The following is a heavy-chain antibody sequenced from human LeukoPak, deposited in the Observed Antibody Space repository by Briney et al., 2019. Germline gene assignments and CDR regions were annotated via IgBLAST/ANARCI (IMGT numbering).Heavy chain of an antibody. CDR3: ARESGSYEAYFDY. V-gene: IGHV1-69*15. CDR2: IFPIFATA. J-gene: IGHJ4*02. Sequence: SVKVSCKASGGTFSSYAISWVRQAPGQGLEWMGRIFPIFATANYAQKFQGRVTITADESTSTAYMELSSLRSEDTAVYYCARESGSYEAYFDYWGQGALVTVSS. D-gene: IGHD1-26*01. CDR1: GGTFSSYA.